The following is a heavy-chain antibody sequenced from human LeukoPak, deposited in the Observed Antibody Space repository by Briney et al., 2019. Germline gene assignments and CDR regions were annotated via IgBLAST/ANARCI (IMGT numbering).Heavy chain of an antibody. J-gene: IGHJ4*02. Sequence: SETLSLTCAVSGYSISSGYYWGWIRQPPGKGLEWIGSIYHSGSTYYNPSLKSRVTISVDTSKNQFSLKLSSVTAADTAVYYCASTYDFWSGSHDYWGPGTLVTVSS. CDR3: ASTYDFWSGSHDY. CDR2: IYHSGST. CDR1: GYSISSGYY. V-gene: IGHV4-38-2*01. D-gene: IGHD3-3*01.